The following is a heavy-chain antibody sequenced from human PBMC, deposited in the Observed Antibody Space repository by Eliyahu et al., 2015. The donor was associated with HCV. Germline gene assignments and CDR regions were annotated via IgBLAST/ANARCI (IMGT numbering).Heavy chain of an antibody. D-gene: IGHD5-24*01. CDR3: ARWIQFWGTFDS. Sequence: EVQLLESGGALVQPGGSLRLSCAASGXGXSGXAMSWVRXAPGKGLEWVAGIGGSGAATSYADSVKGRFTISRDNSKNTLFLEMDSLRVDDTALYYCARWIQFWGTFDSWGQGTLVTVSS. J-gene: IGHJ4*02. CDR2: IGGSGAAT. CDR1: GXGXSGXA. V-gene: IGHV3-23*01.